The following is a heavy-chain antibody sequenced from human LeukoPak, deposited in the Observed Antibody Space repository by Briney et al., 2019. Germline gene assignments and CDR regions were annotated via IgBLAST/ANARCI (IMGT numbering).Heavy chain of an antibody. D-gene: IGHD3-10*01. J-gene: IGHJ4*02. CDR3: AKEGYYGSGSYFDY. CDR1: GFTFSSYA. V-gene: IGHV3-23*01. Sequence: GGSLGLSCAASGFTFSSYAMSWVRQAPGKGLEWVSGISGSGGSTYYADSVKGRFTISRDNSKNTLYLQMNSLRAEDTAVYYCAKEGYYGSGSYFDYWGQGTLVTVSS. CDR2: ISGSGGST.